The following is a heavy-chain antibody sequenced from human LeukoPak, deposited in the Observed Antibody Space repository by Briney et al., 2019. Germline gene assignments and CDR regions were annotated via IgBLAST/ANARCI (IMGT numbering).Heavy chain of an antibody. V-gene: IGHV4-61*02. CDR2: IYTSGST. D-gene: IGHD6-13*01. Sequence: SETLSLTCTVSGGSISSGSYYWSWIRQPAGKGLEWIGRIYTSGSTNYNPSLKSRVTISVDTSKNQFSLKLSSVTAADTAVYYCARLKEQQLVLDYWGQGTLVTVSS. CDR1: GGSISSGSYY. J-gene: IGHJ4*02. CDR3: ARLKEQQLVLDY.